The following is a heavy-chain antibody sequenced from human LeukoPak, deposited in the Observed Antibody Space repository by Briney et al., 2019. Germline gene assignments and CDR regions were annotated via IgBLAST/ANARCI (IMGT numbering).Heavy chain of an antibody. Sequence: ASVKVSCKASGGTFSSYAISWVRQAPGQGLEWMGGIIPIFGTANYAQKFQGRVTITTDESTSTAYMELSSLRSEDTAVYYCARGPIDDGYSSPPGSYYFDYWGQGTLVTVSS. V-gene: IGHV1-69*05. CDR3: ARGPIDDGYSSPPGSYYFDY. CDR2: IIPIFGTA. CDR1: GGTFSSYA. J-gene: IGHJ4*02. D-gene: IGHD6-13*01.